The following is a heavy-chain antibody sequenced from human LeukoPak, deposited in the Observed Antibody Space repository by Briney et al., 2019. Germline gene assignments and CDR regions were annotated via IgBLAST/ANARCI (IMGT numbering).Heavy chain of an antibody. D-gene: IGHD1-7*01. CDR1: GGTFSSYA. Sequence: SVKVSCKASGGTFSSYAISWVRQAPGQGLEWMGGIVPIFGTANYAQKFQGRVTITADESTSTAYMELSSLRSEDTAVYYCARDLNWNYSGAPGYWGQGTLVTVSS. J-gene: IGHJ4*02. V-gene: IGHV1-69*13. CDR3: ARDLNWNYSGAPGY. CDR2: IVPIFGTA.